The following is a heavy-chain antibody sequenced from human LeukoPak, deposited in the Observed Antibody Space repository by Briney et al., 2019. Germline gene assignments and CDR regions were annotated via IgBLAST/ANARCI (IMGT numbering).Heavy chain of an antibody. D-gene: IGHD3-10*01. J-gene: IGHJ4*02. Sequence: GRSLRLSCAVSGITLSNYGMRWVRQAPGKGLEWVSAISGSGGSTYYADSVKGRFTISRDNSKNTLYLQMNSLRAEDTAVYYCAKDVLLWFGELLAFDYWGQGTLVTVSS. CDR2: ISGSGGST. V-gene: IGHV3-23*01. CDR3: AKDVLLWFGELLAFDY. CDR1: GITLSNYG.